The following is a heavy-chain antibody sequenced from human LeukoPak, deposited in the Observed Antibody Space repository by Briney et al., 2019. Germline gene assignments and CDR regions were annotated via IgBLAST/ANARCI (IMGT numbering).Heavy chain of an antibody. J-gene: IGHJ6*03. CDR1: GGSISSSNW. V-gene: IGHV4-4*02. CDR3: ARGAGGCSGISCYRRWGYYYYMDV. Sequence: PSETLSLTCAASGGSISSSNWWSWVRQPPGKGLEWIGEIDYSGSTNYNPSLKSRVTISVDTSKNQFSLKLSSVSAADTAVYYCARGAGGCSGISCYRRWGYYYYMDVWDKGTTVIVSS. CDR2: IDYSGST. D-gene: IGHD2-2*01.